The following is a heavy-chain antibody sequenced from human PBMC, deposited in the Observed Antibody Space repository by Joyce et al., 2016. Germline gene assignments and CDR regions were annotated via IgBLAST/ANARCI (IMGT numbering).Heavy chain of an antibody. D-gene: IGHD6-6*01. Sequence: EVQLVESGGGLVQRGGSLRLSCAASGFSFSVYWIHWVRQAPGKGLVGVSRINTVGRSTRFADSVNGRFTISRDNAKNTLYLQMNSLRAEDTAVYYCVRGISARPGGPNWFDPWGQGTLVTVSS. J-gene: IGHJ5*02. CDR1: GFSFSVYW. CDR3: VRGISARPGGPNWFDP. V-gene: IGHV3-74*01. CDR2: INTVGRST.